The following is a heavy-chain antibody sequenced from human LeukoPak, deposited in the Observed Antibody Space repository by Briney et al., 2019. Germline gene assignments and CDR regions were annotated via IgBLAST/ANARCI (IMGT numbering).Heavy chain of an antibody. D-gene: IGHD1-7*01. CDR1: GFTVSSNY. J-gene: IGHJ4*02. V-gene: IGHV3-53*01. CDR3: ARDLGWNYAGGLDY. CDR2: IYSGGST. Sequence: PGGSLRLSCAASGFTVSSNYMSWVRQAPGKGLEWVSAIYSGGSTYYADSVKGRFTISRDNSKNTLYLQMNSLRAEDTAVYYCARDLGWNYAGGLDYWGRGTLVTVSS.